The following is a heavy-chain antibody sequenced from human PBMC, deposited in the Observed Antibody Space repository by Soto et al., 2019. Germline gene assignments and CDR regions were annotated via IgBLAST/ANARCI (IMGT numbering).Heavy chain of an antibody. CDR1: GFTFSDHY. J-gene: IGHJ5*02. CDR2: TRNKVNSYTT. CDR3: ARVYYDSSGYYYWFDP. D-gene: IGHD3-22*01. V-gene: IGHV3-72*01. Sequence: GGSLRLSCAASGFTFSDHYMDWVRQAPGKGLEWVGRTRNKVNSYTTEYAASVKGRFTISRDDSKNSLYLQMNSLKTEDTAVYYCARVYYDSSGYYYWFDPWGQGTLVTVSS.